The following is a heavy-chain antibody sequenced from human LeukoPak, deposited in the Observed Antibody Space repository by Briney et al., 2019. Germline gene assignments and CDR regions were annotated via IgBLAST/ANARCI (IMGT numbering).Heavy chain of an antibody. CDR3: AKNRGAGSHYYYHMNV. Sequence: GGSLRLSCAASGFTFSSYGMHWVRQAPGKGLEWVAVISYDGSNKYYADSVKGRFTISRDNSKNTLYLQMNSLRVEDTAVYYCAKNRGAGSHYYYHMNVWGKGTTVTVSS. V-gene: IGHV3-30*18. CDR2: ISYDGSNK. D-gene: IGHD1-26*01. CDR1: GFTFSSYG. J-gene: IGHJ6*03.